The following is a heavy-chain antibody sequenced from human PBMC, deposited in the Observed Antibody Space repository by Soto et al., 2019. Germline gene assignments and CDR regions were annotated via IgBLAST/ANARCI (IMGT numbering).Heavy chain of an antibody. CDR2: ISGYNGNT. D-gene: IGHD3-16*01. J-gene: IGHJ6*02. V-gene: IGHV1-18*01. CDR3: ARDRGGDGMDV. CDR1: GYTFSSYG. Sequence: QVQLVQSGAEVKKPGASVKVSCKASGYTFSSYGIRWVRQAPGQGLEWMGWISGYNGNTNYTEKLQGRVTMTIDTSTMTGYMELRSLRSDDTAVYYCARDRGGDGMDVWGQGTTVTVSS.